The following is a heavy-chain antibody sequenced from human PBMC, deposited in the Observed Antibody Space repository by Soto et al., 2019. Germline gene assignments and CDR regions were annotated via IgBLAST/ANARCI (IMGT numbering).Heavy chain of an antibody. J-gene: IGHJ6*01. CDR3: RKGLTGRDAMDV. CDR2: ISGSGGST. D-gene: IGHD3-9*01. V-gene: IGHV3-23*01. CDR1: GFTFSSYA. Sequence: GGSLRLSCAASGFTFSSYAMSWVRQAPGKGLEWVSAISGSGGSTYYADSVKGRFTISRDNSKNTLYLQMNSLRAEDKAVSYCRKGLTGRDAMDVWGEGTTVTVSS.